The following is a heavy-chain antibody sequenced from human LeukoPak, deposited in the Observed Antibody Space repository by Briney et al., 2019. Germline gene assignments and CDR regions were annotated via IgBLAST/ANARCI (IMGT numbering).Heavy chain of an antibody. J-gene: IGHJ4*02. CDR3: ARLGGRGWYLDY. D-gene: IGHD6-19*01. CDR1: GFTFSDYY. V-gene: IGHV3-11*04. CDR2: ISSSGNTI. Sequence: GGSLRLSCAASGFTFSDYYMSWIRQAPGKGLGWVSYISSSGNTIYYADSLKGRFTISRDNGKNSLDLQMNSLRAEDTAVYYCARLGGRGWYLDYWGQGTLVTVSS.